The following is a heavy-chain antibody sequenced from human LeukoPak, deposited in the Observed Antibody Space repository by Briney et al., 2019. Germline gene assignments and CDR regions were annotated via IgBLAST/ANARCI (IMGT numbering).Heavy chain of an antibody. J-gene: IGHJ4*02. V-gene: IGHV3-7*03. Sequence: GGSLRLSCAASGFTFSSYWMSWVRQAPGKGVEWVANIKPDGSEKYYVDSVKGRFTISRDNAKNSLYLQMNSLRAEDTAVYYCARDSLGDLYFDYWGQGTLVTVSS. CDR1: GFTFSSYW. D-gene: IGHD4-17*01. CDR3: ARDSLGDLYFDY. CDR2: IKPDGSEK.